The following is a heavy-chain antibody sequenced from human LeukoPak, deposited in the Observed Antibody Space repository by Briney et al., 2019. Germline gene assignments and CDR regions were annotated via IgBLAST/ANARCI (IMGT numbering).Heavy chain of an antibody. J-gene: IGHJ6*02. CDR3: ARVGGNYDYVWGSYRPSVDFYYGMDV. CDR1: GFTISDDY. D-gene: IGHD3-16*02. CDR2: ISSSSNTK. V-gene: IGHV3-11*01. Sequence: GGSLRLSCAASGFTISDDYMSWIRQAPGKGLEWVSYISSSSNTKDYADSVKGRFTISRDNPKNSLYLQMNSLRADDTAVYYCARVGGNYDYVWGSYRPSVDFYYGMDVWGQGTTVTVSS.